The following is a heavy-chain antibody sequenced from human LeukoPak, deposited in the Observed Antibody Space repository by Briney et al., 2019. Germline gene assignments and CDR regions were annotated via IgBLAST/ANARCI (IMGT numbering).Heavy chain of an antibody. V-gene: IGHV1-46*01. CDR3: ARQVAAAGSSDYYYGMDV. J-gene: IGHJ6*04. CDR2: INPSGGST. Sequence: ASVKVSCKASGYTYTSYYMHWVRQAPGQGLEWMGIINPSGGSTSYAQKFQGRVTMTRDTSTSTVYMELSSLRSEDTAVYYCARQVAAAGSSDYYYGMDVWGKGTTVTVSS. D-gene: IGHD6-13*01. CDR1: GYTYTSYY.